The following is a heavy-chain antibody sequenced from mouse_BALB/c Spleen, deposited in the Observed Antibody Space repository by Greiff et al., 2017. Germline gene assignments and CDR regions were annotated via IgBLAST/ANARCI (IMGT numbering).Heavy chain of an antibody. CDR2: ISSGGSYT. Sequence: EVQVVESGGGLVKPGGSLKLSCAASGFTFSSYAMSWVRQTPEKRLEWVATISSGGSYTYYPDSVKGRFTISRDNAKNTLYLQMSSLRSEDTAMYYCARMDRYDVGDYWGQGTSVTVSS. D-gene: IGHD2-14*01. CDR3: ARMDRYDVGDY. CDR1: GFTFSSYA. J-gene: IGHJ4*01. V-gene: IGHV5-9-3*01.